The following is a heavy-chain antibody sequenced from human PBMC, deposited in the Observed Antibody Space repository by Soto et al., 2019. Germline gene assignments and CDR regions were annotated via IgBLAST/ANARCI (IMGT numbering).Heavy chain of an antibody. J-gene: IGHJ4*02. Sequence: QITLKESGPTLVKPTQTLTLTCTFSGFSLSSTRMAVGWIRQPPGKALEWLALIYWDDDKRYSPFLKSRLTLXXXTXXNQVVLTMSHMDPVDTARYYCAHIVVAGLGYHFDYGGQGTLFTVSS. V-gene: IGHV2-5*02. CDR3: AHIVVAGLGYHFDY. D-gene: IGHD6-19*01. CDR2: IYWDDDK. CDR1: GFSLSSTRMA.